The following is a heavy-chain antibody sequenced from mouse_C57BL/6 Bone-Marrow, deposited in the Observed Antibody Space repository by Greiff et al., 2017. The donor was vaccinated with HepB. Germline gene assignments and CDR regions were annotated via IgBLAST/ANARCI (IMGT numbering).Heavy chain of an antibody. V-gene: IGHV1-81*01. CDR3: ARELIYDGYSRLAD. Sequence: QVQLQQSGAELARPGASVKLSCKASGFTFTSYGISWVKQRTGQGLEWIGEIYPRSGNTYYNEKFKGKATLTADKSSSTAYMELRSLTSEDSAVYFCARELIYDGYSRLADGGQGTLVTVSA. D-gene: IGHD2-3*01. CDR1: GFTFTSYG. CDR2: IYPRSGNT. J-gene: IGHJ3*01.